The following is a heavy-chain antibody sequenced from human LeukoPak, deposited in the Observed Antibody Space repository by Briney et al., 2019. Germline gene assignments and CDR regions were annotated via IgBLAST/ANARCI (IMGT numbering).Heavy chain of an antibody. CDR3: ASLTGNFDY. J-gene: IGHJ4*02. CDR2: IHYSGST. CDR1: GFTFSNAW. V-gene: IGHV4-59*12. D-gene: IGHD4-11*01. Sequence: GSLRLSCAASGFTFSNAWMSWIRQPPGKGLEWIGYIHYSGSTHYNPSLKSRVTISVDTSKNQVSLKLSSVTAADTAVYYCASLTGNFDYWGQGTLVTVSS.